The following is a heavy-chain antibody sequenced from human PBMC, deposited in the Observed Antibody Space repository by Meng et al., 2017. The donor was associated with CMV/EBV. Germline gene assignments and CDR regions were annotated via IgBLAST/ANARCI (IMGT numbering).Heavy chain of an antibody. D-gene: IGHD3-16*01. Sequence: GESLKISCAASGFTFSNAWMSWVRQAPGKGLEWVGRIKSKTDGGTTDYAAPVKGRFTISRDDSKNTLYLQMNSLRAEDTAVYYCARDSWGYVMRYYGMDVWGQGTTVTVSS. CDR2: IKSKTDGGTT. CDR3: ARDSWGYVMRYYGMDV. CDR1: GFTFSNAW. V-gene: IGHV3-15*01. J-gene: IGHJ6*02.